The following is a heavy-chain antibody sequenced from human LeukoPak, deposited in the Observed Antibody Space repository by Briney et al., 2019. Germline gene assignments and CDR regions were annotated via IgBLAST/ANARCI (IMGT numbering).Heavy chain of an antibody. V-gene: IGHV3-23*01. CDR2: ISGSGGST. Sequence: GGSLRLSCAASGFTFSSYAMSWVRQAPGKGLEWVSAISGSGGSTYYADSVKGRFTVSRDNAKNSLYLQMNSLRVEDTAVYYCARDPRTVRIWGQGTLVTVSS. D-gene: IGHD1-1*01. J-gene: IGHJ4*02. CDR1: GFTFSSYA. CDR3: ARDPRTVRI.